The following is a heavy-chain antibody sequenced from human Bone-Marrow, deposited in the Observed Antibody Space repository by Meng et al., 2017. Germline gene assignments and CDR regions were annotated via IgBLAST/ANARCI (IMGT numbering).Heavy chain of an antibody. CDR3: ARFLGSGTYTDWFDP. Sequence: GGSLRLSCAASGFTVSSSYMSWVRQAPGQGLEWVSVIYSGGITYYGDSVKGRFTISRDNSKNTLYLQMNSLRPEDTAVYYCARFLGSGTYTDWFDPWGQGTLVTFSS. CDR1: GFTVSSSY. J-gene: IGHJ5*02. CDR2: IYSGGIT. V-gene: IGHV3-66*02. D-gene: IGHD3-10*01.